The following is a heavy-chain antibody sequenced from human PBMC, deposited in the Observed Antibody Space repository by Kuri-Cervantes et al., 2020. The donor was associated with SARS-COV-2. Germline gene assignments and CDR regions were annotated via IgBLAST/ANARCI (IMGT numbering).Heavy chain of an antibody. CDR2: ISGSGINF. Sequence: GESLKISCSASGFTFSSHALHWVRQTPGKGLEWDSGISGSGINFGNADSVKGRFTISSDTSKNTIYLQMNSLRVEDTAVYYCARDRKRTLFGDFDYWGQGLLVTVSS. J-gene: IGHJ4*02. CDR1: GFTFSSHA. CDR3: ARDRKRTLFGDFDY. D-gene: IGHD1-14*01. V-gene: IGHV3-23*01.